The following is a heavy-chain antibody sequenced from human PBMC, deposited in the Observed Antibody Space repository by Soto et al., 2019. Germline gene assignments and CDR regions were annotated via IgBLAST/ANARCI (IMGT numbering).Heavy chain of an antibody. CDR3: ASVETQRYYSGMDV. CDR1: GGTFSSYA. Sequence: QVQLVQSGAEVKKPGSSVKVSCKASGGTFSSYAISWVRQAPGQGLEWMGGIIPIFGTADYAQKFQGRVTLTADESTSTAYMELSSLRSEDTAVYYCASVETQRYYSGMDVWGQGTTVTVSS. D-gene: IGHD2-15*01. CDR2: IIPIFGTA. V-gene: IGHV1-69*12. J-gene: IGHJ6*02.